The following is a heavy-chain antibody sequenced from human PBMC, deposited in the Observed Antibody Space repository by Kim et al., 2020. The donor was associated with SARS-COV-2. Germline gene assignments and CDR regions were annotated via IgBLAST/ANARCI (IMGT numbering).Heavy chain of an antibody. Sequence: ADPVKGRYAISRDNSTNTLYLQMNSLGAEDTAVYYCAKAWGSAVAGSLDYWGQGTLVTVSS. V-gene: IGHV3-23*01. J-gene: IGHJ4*02. CDR3: AKAWGSAVAGSLDY. D-gene: IGHD6-19*01.